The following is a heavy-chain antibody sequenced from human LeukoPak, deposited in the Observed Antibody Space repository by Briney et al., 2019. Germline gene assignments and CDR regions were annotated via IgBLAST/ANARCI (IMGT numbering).Heavy chain of an antibody. D-gene: IGHD1-26*01. CDR3: ANLYSGSPSDAFDV. J-gene: IGHJ3*01. CDR2: ISGSGGST. V-gene: IGHV3-23*01. CDR1: GFTFSSYG. Sequence: PGGTLRLSCAASGFTFSSYGMSWVRQAPGKGLEWVSAISGSGGSTYYADSVKGRFTISRDNSKSTLYLQINSLRAEDTAVYYCANLYSGSPSDAFDVWGQGTMVTVSS.